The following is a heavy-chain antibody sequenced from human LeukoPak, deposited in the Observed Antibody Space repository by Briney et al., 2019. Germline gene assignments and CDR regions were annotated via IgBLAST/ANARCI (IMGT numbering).Heavy chain of an antibody. V-gene: IGHV3-20*04. CDR1: GFNLDDYG. Sequence: TGGSLGLSCVASGFNLDDYGMTWVRQAPGKGLEWVSGINWSGVKTDYADSVKGRFTISRDNAKNSLSLQMSSLRADDTALYYCARGHSSGERGIWLDTWGQGTRVIVSS. D-gene: IGHD3-22*01. CDR3: ARGHSSGERGIWLDT. J-gene: IGHJ5*02. CDR2: INWSGVKT.